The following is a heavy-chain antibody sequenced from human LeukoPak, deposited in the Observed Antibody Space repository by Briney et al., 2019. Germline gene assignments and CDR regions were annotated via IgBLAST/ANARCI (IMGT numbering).Heavy chain of an antibody. V-gene: IGHV1-46*01. J-gene: IGHJ4*02. CDR2: INPSGGST. CDR1: GYTFSSYY. Sequence: ASVTVSCTASGYTFSSYYLHWVRQAPGQGLEWMGIINPSGGSTTYAQKFQGRVTMTRDTSTSTVYMELSSLRSEDTAVYYCARVNWLGFWSGYDYWGQGTLVTVSS. CDR3: ARVNWLGFWSGYDY. D-gene: IGHD3-3*01.